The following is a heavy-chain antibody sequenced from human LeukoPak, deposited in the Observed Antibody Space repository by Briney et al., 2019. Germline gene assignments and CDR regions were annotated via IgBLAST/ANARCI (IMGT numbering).Heavy chain of an antibody. D-gene: IGHD2/OR15-2a*01. CDR1: GGSISSYY. J-gene: IGHJ6*03. CDR2: IYYSGST. CDR3: ARAREYNFCENYYMDV. Sequence: NPSETLSLTCTVSGGSISSYYWGWIRQPPGKGLEWIGSIYYSGSTYYNPSLKSRVTISVDTSKNQFSLKLSSVTAADTAVYYCARAREYNFCENYYMDVWGKGTTVTVSS. V-gene: IGHV4-39*07.